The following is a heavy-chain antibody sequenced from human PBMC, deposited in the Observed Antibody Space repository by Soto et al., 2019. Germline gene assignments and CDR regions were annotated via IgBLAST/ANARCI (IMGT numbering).Heavy chain of an antibody. V-gene: IGHV3-7*01. CDR2: MKPDGSET. J-gene: IGHJ4*02. CDR1: GFTLSGYW. CDR3: ARSSFFTFDS. Sequence: GGSLRLSCAASGFTLSGYWMNWVRQVPGKGLEWVASMKPDGSETYYVDSVKGRFTFSRDTAKNSLYLQMNSLRAEDTAVYFCARSSFFTFDSWGQGTLVTVSS.